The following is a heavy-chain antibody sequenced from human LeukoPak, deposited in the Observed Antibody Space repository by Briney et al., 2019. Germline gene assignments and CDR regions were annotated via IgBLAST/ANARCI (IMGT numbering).Heavy chain of an antibody. CDR3: ARHSRNYYDSSGYWHY. Sequence: SETLSLTCTVSGYSISSGYYWAWIRQPPGKGLEWIGSIYHSGTTYYNPSLKSRVTISVDTSKNQFSLKLSSVTAADTAVYYCARHSRNYYDSSGYWHYWGQGTLVTVSS. D-gene: IGHD3-22*01. J-gene: IGHJ4*02. V-gene: IGHV4-38-2*02. CDR2: IYHSGTT. CDR1: GYSISSGYY.